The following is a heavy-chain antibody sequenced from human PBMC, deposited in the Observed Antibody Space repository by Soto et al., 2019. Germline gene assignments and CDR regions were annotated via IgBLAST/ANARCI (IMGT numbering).Heavy chain of an antibody. Sequence: GTSVKVSCKASGYSFTKYQIHWVRQAPGQGLEWMGWINPGSDVTNQAQKFQGRVTMTRDTSITTTYMELNSLTSDDTAVYYCARVAGQKNARFDTCGQGALVTVSS. CDR3: ARVAGQKNARFDT. V-gene: IGHV1-2*02. D-gene: IGHD1-1*01. CDR1: GYSFTKYQ. CDR2: INPGSDVT. J-gene: IGHJ4*02.